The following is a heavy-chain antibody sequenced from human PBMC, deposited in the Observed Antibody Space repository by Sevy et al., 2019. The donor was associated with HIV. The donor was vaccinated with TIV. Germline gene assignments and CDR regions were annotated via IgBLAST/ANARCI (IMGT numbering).Heavy chain of an antibody. CDR3: AKDVPDQSWYDDFWSGSPCFDY. V-gene: IGHV3-23*01. CDR2: MSGRGDSR. J-gene: IGHJ4*01. D-gene: IGHD3-3*01. CDR1: GFRFGSQA. Sequence: GESLKISCVGSGFRFGSQAMSWVRQAPGKGLEWVSGMSGRGDSRGYAHSVKGRFTISRDNSKNTVYLQMNSLTAGDTALYYCAKDVPDQSWYDDFWSGSPCFDYWGRGILVTVSS.